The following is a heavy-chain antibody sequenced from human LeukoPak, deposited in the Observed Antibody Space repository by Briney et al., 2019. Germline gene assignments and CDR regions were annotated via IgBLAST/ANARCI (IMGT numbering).Heavy chain of an antibody. V-gene: IGHV3-21*01. CDR2: ITSSSSYI. D-gene: IGHD1-26*01. CDR1: GFTFSNYN. J-gene: IGHJ3*02. Sequence: GSLRLSCAASGFTFSNYNMNWVRHAPGKGLEWGSSITSSSSYIYYADSVKGRFTISRDNAKNSLYLQMNSLRAEDTAVYYCARAPQVGATTGAFDIWGQGTMVTVSS. CDR3: ARAPQVGATTGAFDI.